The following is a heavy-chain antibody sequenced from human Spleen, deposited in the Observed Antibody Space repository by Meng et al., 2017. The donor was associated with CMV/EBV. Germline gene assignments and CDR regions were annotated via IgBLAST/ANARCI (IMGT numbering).Heavy chain of an antibody. V-gene: IGHV1-2*02. Sequence: ASVKVSCKASGYTFTGYQIHWVRQAPGQGLEWMGWINPHTGTTHYAQNFQGRLTMTRDTSISTVYMELTNLRSDDTAFYYCARDRDSSGWYIFDYWGQGSLVTVSS. J-gene: IGHJ4*02. CDR1: GYTFTGYQ. D-gene: IGHD6-19*01. CDR3: ARDRDSSGWYIFDY. CDR2: INPHTGTT.